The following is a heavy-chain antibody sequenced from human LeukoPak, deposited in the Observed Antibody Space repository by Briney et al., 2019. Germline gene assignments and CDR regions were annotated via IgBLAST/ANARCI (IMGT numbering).Heavy chain of an antibody. V-gene: IGHV1-3*01. CDR2: INAGNGNT. D-gene: IGHD3-10*01. CDR1: GYTFISYT. Sequence: ASVTVSCKASGYTFISYTLHWVRQAPGQRLEWMGWINAGNGNTKYSQKFQGRVTFTRDTSTSTAYMELRSLRSDDTAVYYCARDAGPRKIWGRGSYSHFDYWGQGTLVTVSS. J-gene: IGHJ4*02. CDR3: ARDAGPRKIWGRGSYSHFDY.